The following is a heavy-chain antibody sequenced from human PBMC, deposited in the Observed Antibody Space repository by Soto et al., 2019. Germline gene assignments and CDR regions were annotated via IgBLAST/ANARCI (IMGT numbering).Heavy chain of an antibody. J-gene: IGHJ6*03. CDR3: ARDLMAVAGTPVGYYMDV. CDR1: GYTFTGYY. V-gene: IGHV1-2*04. D-gene: IGHD6-19*01. CDR2: INPNSGGT. Sequence: ASVKVSCKASGYTFTGYYMHWVRQAPGQGLEWMGWINPNSGGTNYAQKFQGWVTMTRDTSVSTAYMELSRLRSDDTAVYYCARDLMAVAGTPVGYYMDVWGKGTTVTVSS.